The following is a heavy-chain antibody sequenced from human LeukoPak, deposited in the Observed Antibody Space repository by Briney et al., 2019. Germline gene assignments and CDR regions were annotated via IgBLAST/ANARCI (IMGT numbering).Heavy chain of an antibody. CDR1: GYTLTELS. CDR2: FDPEDGET. J-gene: IGHJ4*02. Sequence: ASVKVSCKVSGYTLTELSMHWVRQAPGKGLEWMGGFDPEDGETIYAQKFQGRVTMTEDTSTDTAYMELSSLRSEDTAVYYCATVIYCGGDCSNDYWGQGTLVTVSS. CDR3: ATVIYCGGDCSNDY. V-gene: IGHV1-24*01. D-gene: IGHD2-21*02.